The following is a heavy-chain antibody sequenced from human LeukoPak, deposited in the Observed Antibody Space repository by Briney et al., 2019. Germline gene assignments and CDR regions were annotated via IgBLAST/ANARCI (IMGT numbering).Heavy chain of an antibody. Sequence: SETLSLTCAVYGGSFSGYYWSWIRQPPGKGLEWIGEINHSGSTNYNPSLKSRVTISVDTSKNQFSLKLSSVTAADTAVYYCARGPLPVTTSPNWFDPWGQGTLVTVSP. D-gene: IGHD1-14*01. CDR2: INHSGST. CDR1: GGSFSGYY. V-gene: IGHV4-34*01. CDR3: ARGPLPVTTSPNWFDP. J-gene: IGHJ5*02.